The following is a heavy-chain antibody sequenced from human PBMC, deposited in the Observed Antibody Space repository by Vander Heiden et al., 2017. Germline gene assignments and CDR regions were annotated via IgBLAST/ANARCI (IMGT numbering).Heavy chain of an antibody. CDR2: FYSSGST. Sequence: EVQLVESAGGLIQPGGSLRLSCAASGFTVSSNYMRWVRQAPGKGLEWVSIFYSSGSTYYADSVKGRFTISRDISKNTLYLQMNSLRAEDTAVYYCTRGFDPYYFDYWGQGTLVTVSS. CDR1: GFTVSSNY. V-gene: IGHV3-53*01. J-gene: IGHJ4*02. CDR3: TRGFDPYYFDY.